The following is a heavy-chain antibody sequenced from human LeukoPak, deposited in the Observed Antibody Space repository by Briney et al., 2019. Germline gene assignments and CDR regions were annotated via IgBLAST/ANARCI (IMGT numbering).Heavy chain of an antibody. Sequence: GGSLRLSCAASGCTFSSYGMSWVRQAPGKGLEWVSAICGSGGSTYYADSVKGRFPISRDNSKNTLYLQMNSLRGEDTALYYCAKLLYYYDSSQPYWGQGTLVTVSS. CDR2: ICGSGGST. D-gene: IGHD3-22*01. J-gene: IGHJ4*02. V-gene: IGHV3-23*01. CDR1: GCTFSSYG. CDR3: AKLLYYYDSSQPY.